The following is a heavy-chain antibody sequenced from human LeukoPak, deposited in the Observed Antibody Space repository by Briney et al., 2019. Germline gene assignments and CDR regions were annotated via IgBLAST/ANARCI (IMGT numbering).Heavy chain of an antibody. CDR1: GGSISSSNW. Sequence: SETLSLTCAVSGGSISSSNWWSWVRQPPGKGLEWIGEIYHSGSTNYNPSLKSRVTMSVDKSKNQFSLRLTSVTAADTAVYYCARDAYSGSWLDFWGQGTLVTVSS. D-gene: IGHD6-13*01. V-gene: IGHV4-4*02. CDR3: ARDAYSGSWLDF. J-gene: IGHJ4*02. CDR2: IYHSGST.